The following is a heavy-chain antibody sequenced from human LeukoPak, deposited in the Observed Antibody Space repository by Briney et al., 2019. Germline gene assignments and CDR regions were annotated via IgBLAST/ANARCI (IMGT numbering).Heavy chain of an antibody. D-gene: IGHD2-2*01. CDR2: IYSGGST. V-gene: IGHV3-53*01. J-gene: IGHJ4*02. CDR3: AKEGYCSGTNCYGAFDY. CDR1: GFTVISNY. Sequence: PGGSLRLSCAASGFTVISNYMSWVRQAPGKGLEWVSVIYSGGSTYYADSVKGRFTISRDNSKNTLYLQMNSLRAEDTAVYYCAKEGYCSGTNCYGAFDYWGQGTLVTVSS.